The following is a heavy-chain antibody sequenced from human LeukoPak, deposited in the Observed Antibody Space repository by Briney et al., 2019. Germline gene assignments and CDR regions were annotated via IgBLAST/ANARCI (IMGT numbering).Heavy chain of an antibody. V-gene: IGHV4-31*03. CDR3: ARVSYCEEGWFDP. D-gene: IGHD3-22*01. Sequence: PSETLSLTCTVSGGSISSGGYYWSWIRQHPGKGLEWIGYIYYSGSTYYNPSLKSRVTISVDTSKNQFSLKLSSVTAADTAVYYCARVSYCEEGWFDPWGQGTLVTVSS. CDR2: IYYSGST. CDR1: GGSISSGGYY. J-gene: IGHJ5*02.